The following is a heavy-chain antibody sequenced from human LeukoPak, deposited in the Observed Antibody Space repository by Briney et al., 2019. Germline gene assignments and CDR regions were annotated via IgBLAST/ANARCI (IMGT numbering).Heavy chain of an antibody. D-gene: IGHD3-22*01. V-gene: IGHV1-2*02. CDR3: ARAKMSYYDSSGYYNPAVWFDP. CDR1: GYTFTGYY. J-gene: IGHJ5*02. Sequence: GASVKVSCKASGYTFTGYYMHWVRQAPGQGLEWMGWINPNSGGTNYAQKFQGRVTMTRDTSISTAYVELSRLRSDDTAVYYCARAKMSYYDSSGYYNPAVWFDPWGQGTLVTVSS. CDR2: INPNSGGT.